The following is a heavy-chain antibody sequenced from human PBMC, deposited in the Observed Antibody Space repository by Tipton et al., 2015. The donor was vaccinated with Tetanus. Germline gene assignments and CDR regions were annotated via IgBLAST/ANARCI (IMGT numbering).Heavy chain of an antibody. D-gene: IGHD1-26*01. J-gene: IGHJ6*02. Sequence: QLVQSGGGLIQPGGSLRLSCAASGFTFSSYAMDWVRQAPGKGLEWVAVISYDGSNKYYADSVKGRFTISRDNSKNTLYLQMNSLRAEDTAVYYCAKDRELPYYYYGMDVWGQGTTVTVSS. CDR2: ISYDGSNK. CDR1: GFTFSSYA. CDR3: AKDRELPYYYYGMDV. V-gene: IGHV3-30*04.